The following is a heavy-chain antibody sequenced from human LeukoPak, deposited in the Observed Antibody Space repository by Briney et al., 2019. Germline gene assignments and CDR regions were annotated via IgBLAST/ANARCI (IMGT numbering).Heavy chain of an antibody. V-gene: IGHV3-11*05. Sequence: PGGSLRLSCAASGFTFSDYYVSWIRQAPGKGLEWVSYISSSSSYTNYADSVKGRFTISRDNAKNSLYLQMNSLRAEDTAVYYCARGNSITGTTPLDYFDYWGQGTPVTVSS. D-gene: IGHD1-20*01. CDR2: ISSSSSYT. J-gene: IGHJ4*02. CDR3: ARGNSITGTTPLDYFDY. CDR1: GFTFSDYY.